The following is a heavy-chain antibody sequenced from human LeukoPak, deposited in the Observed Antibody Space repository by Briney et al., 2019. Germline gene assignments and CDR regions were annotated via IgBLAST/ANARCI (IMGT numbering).Heavy chain of an antibody. CDR2: ISSSGSII. J-gene: IGHJ4*02. V-gene: IGHV3-48*01. Sequence: GGSLRLSCVASGFTFSSYSMNWVRQAPGKGLEWVSYISSSGSIIYYADSLKGRFTMSRDNSKNTLYLQMNSLRAEDTAVYFCTKEYNSKGFFDYWGQGTLVSVSS. CDR3: TKEYNSKGFFDY. D-gene: IGHD6-13*01. CDR1: GFTFSSYS.